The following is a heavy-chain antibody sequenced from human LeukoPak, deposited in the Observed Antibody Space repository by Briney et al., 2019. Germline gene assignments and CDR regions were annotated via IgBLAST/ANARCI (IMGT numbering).Heavy chain of an antibody. D-gene: IGHD6-13*01. V-gene: IGHV3-49*04. CDR3: THIAAAGNYYFDY. J-gene: IGHJ4*02. Sequence: GGALSVSCTASGFTLGDYAMSWVRQAPGKGGEGVGFIRSKAYGGTTEYAASVKGRFTISRDDSKSIAYLQMNSLKTEDTAVYYCTHIAAAGNYYFDYWGQGTLVTVSS. CDR2: IRSKAYGGTT. CDR1: GFTLGDYA.